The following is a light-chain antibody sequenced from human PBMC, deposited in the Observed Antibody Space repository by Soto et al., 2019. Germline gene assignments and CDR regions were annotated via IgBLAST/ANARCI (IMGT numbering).Light chain of an antibody. V-gene: IGLV2-11*01. Sequence: QSVLTQPRSVSGSPGQSVTISCTGTSSDVGGYNYVSWYQQHPGKAPKLMIYDVSKRPSGVPDRFSGSKSGNTASLTIFGLQAEDEADCYCCSYAGSYTYVFGTGTKVTVL. J-gene: IGLJ1*01. CDR1: SSDVGGYNY. CDR3: CSYAGSYTYV. CDR2: DVS.